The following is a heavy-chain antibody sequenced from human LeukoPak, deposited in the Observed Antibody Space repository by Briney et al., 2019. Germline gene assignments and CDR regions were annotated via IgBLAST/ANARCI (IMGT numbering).Heavy chain of an antibody. CDR3: ARDDPDSSGYDY. J-gene: IGHJ4*02. CDR1: GFTFSSYG. CDR2: IRYDGSNK. D-gene: IGHD3-22*01. V-gene: IGHV3-30*02. Sequence: PGGSLRLSCAASGFTFSSYGMHWVRQAPGKGLEWVAFIRYDGSNKYYADSVKGRFTISRDNSKNTLYLQMNSLRAEDTAVYYCARDDPDSSGYDYWGQGTLVTVSS.